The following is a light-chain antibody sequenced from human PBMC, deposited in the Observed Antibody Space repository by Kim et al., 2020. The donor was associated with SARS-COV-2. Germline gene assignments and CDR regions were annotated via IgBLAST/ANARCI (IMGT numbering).Light chain of an antibody. V-gene: IGKV1-13*02. CDR1: QGISSA. CDR2: DAS. CDR3: QQSSAT. J-gene: IGKJ5*01. Sequence: SLSASVGDRVTITCRASQGISSALAWYQQKPGKAPKLLIYDASSLESGVPSRFSGSGAGTDFTLTISSLQPEDFATYYCQQSSATFGQGTRLEIK.